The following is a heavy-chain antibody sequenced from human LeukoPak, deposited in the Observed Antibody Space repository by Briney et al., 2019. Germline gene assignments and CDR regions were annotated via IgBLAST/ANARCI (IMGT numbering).Heavy chain of an antibody. Sequence: GGSLRLSCAASGFTFSSYAMHWVRQAPGKGLEWVAVISYDGNHIFYADSVKGRFTISRDNSKNTLYLQMNSLTTEDTAVYYCARCGGDCYTSTQGFDYWGQGTLVTVSS. CDR3: ARCGGDCYTSTQGFDY. CDR2: ISYDGNHI. D-gene: IGHD2-21*02. V-gene: IGHV3-30*04. J-gene: IGHJ4*02. CDR1: GFTFSSYA.